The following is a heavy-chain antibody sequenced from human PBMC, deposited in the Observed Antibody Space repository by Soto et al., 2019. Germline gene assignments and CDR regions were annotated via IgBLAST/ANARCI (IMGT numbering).Heavy chain of an antibody. CDR2: IYYSGST. Sequence: QVQLQESGPGLVKPSQTLSLTCTVSGGSISSGGYYWSWIRQHPGKGLEWIGYIYYSGSTYYNPSLKSRVTISVDTSKNQFSLKLSSVTAADTAVYYCARGGDCSGGSCFNYYYYGMDVWGQGTTVTVSS. CDR3: ARGGDCSGGSCFNYYYYGMDV. D-gene: IGHD2-15*01. CDR1: GGSISSGGYY. J-gene: IGHJ6*02. V-gene: IGHV4-31*03.